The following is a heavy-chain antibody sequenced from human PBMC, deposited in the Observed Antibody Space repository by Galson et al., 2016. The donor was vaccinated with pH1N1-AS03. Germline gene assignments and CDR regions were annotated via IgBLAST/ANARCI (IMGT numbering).Heavy chain of an antibody. CDR1: GDSFSSNIYY. D-gene: IGHD2-15*01. Sequence: TLSLTCTVSGDSFSSNIYYWNWLRQPAGKGLEWIGRIYTSGVTHYHPSLESRATISIDTSKNHFSLTLTSVTAADTAMYYCARDRRDCSGGSCSQDGWFDPWGQGTLVVVSS. J-gene: IGHJ5*02. CDR3: ARDRRDCSGGSCSQDGWFDP. CDR2: IYTSGVT. V-gene: IGHV4-61*02.